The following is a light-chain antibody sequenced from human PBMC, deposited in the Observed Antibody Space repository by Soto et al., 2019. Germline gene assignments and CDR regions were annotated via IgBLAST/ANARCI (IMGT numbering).Light chain of an antibody. Sequence: IQMTQSPSTLSASVRDRVTIICRASQSISSWLAWYQQKPGKAPKLLIYKASSLESGVPSRFSGSGSGTEFTLTISSLEPEDFAVYYCQQRSNWLFGPGTKVDI. V-gene: IGKV1-5*03. CDR2: KAS. J-gene: IGKJ3*01. CDR3: QQRSNWL. CDR1: QSISSW.